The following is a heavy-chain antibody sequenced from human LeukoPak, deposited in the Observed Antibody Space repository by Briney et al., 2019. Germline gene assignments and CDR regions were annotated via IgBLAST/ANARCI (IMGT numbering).Heavy chain of an antibody. V-gene: IGHV3-74*01. CDR3: ARDVGT. D-gene: IGHD7-27*01. J-gene: IGHJ5*02. CDR2: ISNDESTI. Sequence: GGSLRLSCAASGFSFSSYWMHWVRQAPGKGPVWVSLISNDESTIIYANSVKGRFTISRDNAKNTLYLQMSSLRAEDTAVYYCARDVGTWGQGTLVTVSS. CDR1: GFSFSSYW.